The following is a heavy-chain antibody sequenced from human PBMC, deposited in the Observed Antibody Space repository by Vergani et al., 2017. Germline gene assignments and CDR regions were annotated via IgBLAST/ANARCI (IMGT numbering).Heavy chain of an antibody. CDR2: ISAYNGNT. D-gene: IGHD6-13*01. J-gene: IGHJ6*02. CDR3: ARDNSDYSSRTNYGMDV. CDR1: GYTFTSYG. Sequence: QVQLVQSGAEVKKPGASVKVSCKASGYTFTSYGISWVRQAPGQGLEWMGWISAYNGNTNYAQKLQGRVTMTTDTSTSTAYMELRSLRSDDTAVYYCARDNSDYSSRTNYGMDVWGQGTTVTVSS. V-gene: IGHV1-18*01.